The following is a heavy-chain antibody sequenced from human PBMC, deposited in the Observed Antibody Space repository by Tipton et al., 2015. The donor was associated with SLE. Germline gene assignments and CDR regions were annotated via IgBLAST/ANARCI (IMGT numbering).Heavy chain of an antibody. Sequence: TLSLTCTVSGGSISSSSYYWGWIRQPPGKGLEWIGSIYYSGSTYYNPSLKSRVTISVDTSKNQFSLKLSSVTAADTAVYYCAREEYYDSSGYDYWGQGTLVTVSS. CDR2: IYYSGST. J-gene: IGHJ4*02. V-gene: IGHV4-39*07. CDR1: GGSISSSSYY. D-gene: IGHD3-22*01. CDR3: AREEYYDSSGYDY.